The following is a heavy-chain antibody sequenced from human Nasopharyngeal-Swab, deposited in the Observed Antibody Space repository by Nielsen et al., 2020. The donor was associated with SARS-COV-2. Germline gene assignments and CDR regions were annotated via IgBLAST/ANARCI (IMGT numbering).Heavy chain of an antibody. Sequence: GESLKISCAASGFTFSDYYMSWIRQAPGKGLEWVSYISSGGSTIYYADSVKGRFTISRDNAKNSLYLQMNSLRAEDTAVYYCARDLRSGYDGYYYYGMDVWGQGTTVTVSS. CDR3: ARDLRSGYDGYYYYGMDV. CDR1: GFTFSDYY. V-gene: IGHV3-11*04. D-gene: IGHD5-12*01. CDR2: ISSGGSTI. J-gene: IGHJ6*02.